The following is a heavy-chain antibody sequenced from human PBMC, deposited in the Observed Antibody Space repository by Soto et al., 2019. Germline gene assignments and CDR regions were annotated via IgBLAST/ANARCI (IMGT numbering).Heavy chain of an antibody. Sequence: PSETLSLTCAVYGGSFSGYYWSWIRQPPGKGLEWIGEINHSGSTNYNPSLKSRVTISVDTSKNQFSLKLSSVTAADTAAYYCARGSDSSGYYGGDYYYYGMDVWGQGTTGTGSS. CDR1: GGSFSGYY. V-gene: IGHV4-34*01. J-gene: IGHJ6*02. CDR3: ARGSDSSGYYGGDYYYYGMDV. CDR2: INHSGST. D-gene: IGHD3-22*01.